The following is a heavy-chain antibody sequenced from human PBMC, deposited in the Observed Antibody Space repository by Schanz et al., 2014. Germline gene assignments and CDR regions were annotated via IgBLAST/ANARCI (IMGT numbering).Heavy chain of an antibody. CDR3: AKAEYDILTDSYSRRDP. D-gene: IGHD3-9*01. V-gene: IGHV1-18*01. CDR1: GYTFTTYA. Sequence: QVQLVQSGAEVKKPGASVRVSCKASGYTFTTYAMSWVRQAPGQGLEWVGWISVYTGNTKYGQKVQGRVTMTADTSTNTAYMELRSLRSDDTAVYYCAKAEYDILTDSYSRRDPWGQGTLVTVPS. CDR2: ISVYTGNT. J-gene: IGHJ5*02.